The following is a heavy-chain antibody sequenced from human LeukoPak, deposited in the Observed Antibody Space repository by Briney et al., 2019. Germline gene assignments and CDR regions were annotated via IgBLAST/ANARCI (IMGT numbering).Heavy chain of an antibody. CDR1: GGSISSYY. Sequence: SETLSLTCTVSGGSISSYYWSWIRQPPGKVLEWIGYIYYSGSTNYNPSLKRRVTISVDTSKNQFSLTLSCVTAEDTAVYYCARGWADCSGGSCYSIFHWFDPWGQGTLVTVSS. D-gene: IGHD2-15*01. V-gene: IGHV4-59*01. CDR3: ARGWADCSGGSCYSIFHWFDP. CDR2: IYYSGST. J-gene: IGHJ5*02.